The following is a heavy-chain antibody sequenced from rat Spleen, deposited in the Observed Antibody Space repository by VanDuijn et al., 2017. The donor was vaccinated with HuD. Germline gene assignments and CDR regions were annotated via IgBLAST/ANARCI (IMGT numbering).Heavy chain of an antibody. Sequence: EVQLVESGGGLSQPGGSLKLSCEASGFTFSDYYMAWVRQAPKKGLEWVSSISYEDNNTYYGDAMKGRFIASRDNAKSTLYLQMNSLRSEDTATYYCIRHKMIAAIPFYFDSWGQGVMVTVSS. CDR3: IRHKMIAAIPFYFDS. J-gene: IGHJ2*01. CDR2: ISYEDNNT. CDR1: GFTFSDYY. V-gene: IGHV5-22*01. D-gene: IGHD1-2*01.